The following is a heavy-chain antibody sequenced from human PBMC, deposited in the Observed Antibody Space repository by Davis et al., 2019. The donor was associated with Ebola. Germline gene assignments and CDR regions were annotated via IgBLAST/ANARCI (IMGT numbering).Heavy chain of an antibody. Sequence: SQTLSLTCAISGDSVPRHSAAWNWIRQSPSRGLEWLGRTYYRSKWYNDYAVSVKSRITINPDTSKNQFSLQLNSVTPEDTAVYYCARARYSSGWHYYYYGMDVWGQGTTVTVSS. D-gene: IGHD6-19*01. CDR1: GDSVPRHSAA. CDR2: TYYRSKWYN. CDR3: ARARYSSGWHYYYYGMDV. V-gene: IGHV6-1*01. J-gene: IGHJ6*02.